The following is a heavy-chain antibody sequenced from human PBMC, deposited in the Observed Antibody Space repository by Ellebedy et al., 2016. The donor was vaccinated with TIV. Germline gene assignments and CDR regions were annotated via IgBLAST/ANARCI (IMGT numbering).Heavy chain of an antibody. Sequence: GESLKISXAASGFTFSSYAMRWVRQAPGKGLEWVSSIGPTGGDTYYADSVRGRFTISRDGSKNTLYLQMESLRPEDTAIYYCARKSPYDMDVWGQGTTVTVSS. J-gene: IGHJ6*02. CDR3: ARKSPYDMDV. V-gene: IGHV3-23*01. CDR2: IGPTGGDT. CDR1: GFTFSSYA.